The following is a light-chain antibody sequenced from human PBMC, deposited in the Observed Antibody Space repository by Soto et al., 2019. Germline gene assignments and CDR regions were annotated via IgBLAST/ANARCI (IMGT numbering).Light chain of an antibody. CDR2: GAS. Sequence: EIVLTQSPGTLSLSPGERATLSCRTSQSVSSSYLAWYQQKPGQAPRLLIYGASSRATGIPARFSGSGSGTDFTLTISRLEPEDFAVYYCQQYGRSWWTFGQGTKVAIK. J-gene: IGKJ1*01. CDR3: QQYGRSWWT. V-gene: IGKV3-20*01. CDR1: QSVSSSY.